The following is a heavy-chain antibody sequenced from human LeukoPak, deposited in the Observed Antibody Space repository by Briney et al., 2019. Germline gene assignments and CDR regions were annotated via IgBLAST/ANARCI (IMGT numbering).Heavy chain of an antibody. CDR2: IRWNSDTI. J-gene: IGHJ6*02. CDR3: AKGFLYYYYYGVDV. Sequence: GGSLRLSCAASGFTFDDYAMHWVRQARGKGLEWVSGIRWNSDTIAYADSVKGRFTISRDNAKNSLYLQMNSLRPEDTALYYCAKGFLYYYYYGVDVWGQGTTVTVSS. V-gene: IGHV3-9*01. D-gene: IGHD2-21*01. CDR1: GFTFDDYA.